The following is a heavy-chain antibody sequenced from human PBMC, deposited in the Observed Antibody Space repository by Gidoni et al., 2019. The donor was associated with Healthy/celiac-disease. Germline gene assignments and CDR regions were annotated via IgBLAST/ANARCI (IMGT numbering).Heavy chain of an antibody. V-gene: IGHV6-1*01. CDR3: AAGGYSSGSDFDY. D-gene: IGHD6-19*01. CDR1: GDSVPSNSAA. J-gene: IGHJ4*02. CDR2: TSFRSKWYN. Sequence: QVQLQQSGPGLVKPSQTLSLTCAISGDSVPSNSAAWNWIRQSPSRGLELLGRTSFRSKWYNDYAVSVKSRITINPDTSKNQFSLQLNSVTPEDTAVYYCAAGGYSSGSDFDYWGQGTLVTVSS.